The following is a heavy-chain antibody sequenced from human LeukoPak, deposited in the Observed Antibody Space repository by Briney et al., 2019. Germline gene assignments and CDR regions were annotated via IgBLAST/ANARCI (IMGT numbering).Heavy chain of an antibody. CDR1: GYTFTNYY. V-gene: IGHV1-46*01. CDR3: ARTSLVRDTTSYYMGPFDY. Sequence: GASVKVSCKASGYTFTNYYMHWVRQAPGQGLEWMGIINPSGGRTAYAQGFQGRVTVTSDMSTSTVYMELSSLTSEDTAVYYCARTSLVRDTTSYYMGPFDYWGQGALVTVSS. D-gene: IGHD1-26*01. CDR2: INPSGGRT. J-gene: IGHJ4*02.